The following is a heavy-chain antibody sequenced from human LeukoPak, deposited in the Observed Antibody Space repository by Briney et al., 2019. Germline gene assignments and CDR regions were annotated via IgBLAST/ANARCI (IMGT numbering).Heavy chain of an antibody. CDR1: GGTFSSYA. CDR3: AREDYYCSGGSCYLSALYYYMDV. V-gene: IGHV1-69*05. J-gene: IGHJ6*03. D-gene: IGHD2-15*01. CDR2: IIPISGTA. Sequence: SVKVSCKASGGTFSSYAISWVRQAPGQGLEWMGGIIPISGTANYAQKFQGRATITTDKSTSTAYMELSSLRSEDTAVYYCAREDYYCSGGSCYLSALYYYMDVWGKGTTVTVSS.